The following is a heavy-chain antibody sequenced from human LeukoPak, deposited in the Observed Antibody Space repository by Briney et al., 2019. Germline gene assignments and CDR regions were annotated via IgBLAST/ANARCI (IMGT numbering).Heavy chain of an antibody. Sequence: GGSLRLSCAASGFTFSSYSMNWVRQAPGKGLEWVSSISSSSSYIYYADSVKGRFTISRDNAKNSLYLQMNSLRAEDTAVYYCARYMVRGVSDAFDIWGQGAMVTVSS. V-gene: IGHV3-21*01. D-gene: IGHD3-10*01. CDR3: ARYMVRGVSDAFDI. CDR1: GFTFSSYS. CDR2: ISSSSSYI. J-gene: IGHJ3*02.